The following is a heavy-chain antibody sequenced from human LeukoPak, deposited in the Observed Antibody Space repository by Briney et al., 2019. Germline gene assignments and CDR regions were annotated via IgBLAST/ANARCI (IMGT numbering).Heavy chain of an antibody. D-gene: IGHD2-2*01. Sequence: PGGSLRLSCAASGFTFSNYAINWVRQAPGKGLEWVSGISANGGGTYYADSVKGRFTISRDNSKNTLCLQMNSLRAEDTAVYYCAKEATYSTNYWGQGTLVTVSS. CDR2: ISANGGGT. J-gene: IGHJ4*02. V-gene: IGHV3-23*01. CDR3: AKEATYSTNY. CDR1: GFTFSNYA.